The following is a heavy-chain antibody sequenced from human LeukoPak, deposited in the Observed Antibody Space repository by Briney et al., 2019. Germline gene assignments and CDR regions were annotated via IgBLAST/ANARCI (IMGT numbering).Heavy chain of an antibody. CDR3: AISLTVTTPHDY. V-gene: IGHV3-21*01. Sequence: NTGGSLRLSCAASGFTFSSYTVNWIRQAPGKGLEWVSSISGSSYYIYYADSVRGRFTISRDNAKNSAYLQMNSLRAEDTAVYYCAISLTVTTPHDYWGQGTLVTVSS. CDR2: ISGSSYYI. CDR1: GFTFSSYT. J-gene: IGHJ4*02. D-gene: IGHD4-17*01.